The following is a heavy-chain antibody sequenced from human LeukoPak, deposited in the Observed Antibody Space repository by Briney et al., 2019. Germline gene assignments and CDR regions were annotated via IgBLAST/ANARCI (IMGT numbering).Heavy chain of an antibody. V-gene: IGHV1-24*01. CDR3: ATVWVAATPLYFDY. D-gene: IGHD2-15*01. J-gene: IGHJ4*02. Sequence: ASVKVSCKVSGYTLTELSMHWVRQAPGKGLEWMGGFDPGDGETIYAQKFQGRVTMTEDTSTDTAYMELSSLRSEDTAVYYCATVWVAATPLYFDYWGQGTLVTVSS. CDR1: GYTLTELS. CDR2: FDPGDGET.